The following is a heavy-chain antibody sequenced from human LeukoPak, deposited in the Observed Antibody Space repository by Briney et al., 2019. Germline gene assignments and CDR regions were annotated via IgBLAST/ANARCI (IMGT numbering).Heavy chain of an antibody. CDR2: IYHSGST. V-gene: IGHV4-59*08. CDR3: ARRSSGSYYSDYFDY. CDR1: GGSISSYY. J-gene: IGHJ4*02. Sequence: SETLSLTCTVSGGSISSYYWSWIRQPPGKGLEWIGSIYHSGSTYYNPSLKSRVTISVDTSKNQFSLKLSSVTAADTAVYYCARRSSGSYYSDYFDYWGQGTLVTVSS. D-gene: IGHD1-26*01.